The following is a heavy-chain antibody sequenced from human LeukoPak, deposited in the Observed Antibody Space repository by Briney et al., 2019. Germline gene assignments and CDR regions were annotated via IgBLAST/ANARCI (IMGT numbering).Heavy chain of an antibody. Sequence: GASVTVSCKASGYTFTSYDINWVRQAPGQGLEWMGWMNPNSGNTGYAQKFQGRVTMTRNTSISTAYMELSSLRSEDTAVYYCARGSDIVATIGEYYFDYWGQGTLVTVSS. J-gene: IGHJ4*02. CDR2: MNPNSGNT. V-gene: IGHV1-8*01. D-gene: IGHD5-12*01. CDR3: ARGSDIVATIGEYYFDY. CDR1: GYTFTSYD.